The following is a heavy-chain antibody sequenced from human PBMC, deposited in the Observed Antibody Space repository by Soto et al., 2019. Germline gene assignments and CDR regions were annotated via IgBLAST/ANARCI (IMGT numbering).Heavy chain of an antibody. CDR2: ISGSGGST. J-gene: IGHJ4*02. D-gene: IGHD6-19*01. V-gene: IGHV3-23*01. Sequence: EVQLLESGGGLVQPGGSLRLSCAASGFTFSSYAMSWVRQAPGKGLEWVSAISGSGGSTYYADSVKGRFTISRDNSKNTLYLQINSLRAEDTAVYYCAKSREVEQWPYDYWGQGTLVTVSS. CDR1: GFTFSSYA. CDR3: AKSREVEQWPYDY.